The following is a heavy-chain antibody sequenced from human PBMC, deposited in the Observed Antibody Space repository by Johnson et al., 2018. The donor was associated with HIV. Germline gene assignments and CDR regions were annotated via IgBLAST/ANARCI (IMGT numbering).Heavy chain of an antibody. D-gene: IGHD2-2*01. V-gene: IGHV3-74*01. CDR3: ARDRCSSTSCIDAFDI. J-gene: IGHJ3*02. CDR1: EFTFSNYW. Sequence: VQLVESGGGLVQPGGSLRLSCAASEFTFSNYWMHWVRQGLGKGLVWVSRINSDGSSTSYADSVKGRFTISRDNSKNTLYLQMNSQRAEDTAVYYCARDRCSSTSCIDAFDIWGQGTMVTVSS. CDR2: INSDGSST.